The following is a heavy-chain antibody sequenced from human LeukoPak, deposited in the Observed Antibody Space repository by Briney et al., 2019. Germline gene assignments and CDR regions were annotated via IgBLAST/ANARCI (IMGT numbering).Heavy chain of an antibody. CDR2: ISAYNGNT. V-gene: IGHV1-18*01. Sequence: ASVKVSCKASGYTFTSYGISWVRQAPGQGLEWMGWISAYNGNTNYAQKLQGRVTMTTDTSTSTAYMELRSLRSDDTAVYYCASTSGYSSSWYYFDNWGQGTLVTVSS. CDR3: ASTSGYSSSWYYFDN. CDR1: GYTFTSYG. D-gene: IGHD6-13*01. J-gene: IGHJ4*02.